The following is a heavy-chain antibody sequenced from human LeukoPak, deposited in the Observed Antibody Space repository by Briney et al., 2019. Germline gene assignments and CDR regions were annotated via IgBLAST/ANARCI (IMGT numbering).Heavy chain of an antibody. Sequence: GGSLRLSCAASGFTFSNNWMSWVRQAPGKGLEWVANIEKDGSATYYADSVKGRFTIFRDNAQNSLDLQLNSLRVEDTAVYYCARDGDSLDYWGQGTPVTVS. J-gene: IGHJ4*02. V-gene: IGHV3-7*01. CDR2: IEKDGSAT. CDR3: ARDGDSLDY. CDR1: GFTFSNNW. D-gene: IGHD7-27*01.